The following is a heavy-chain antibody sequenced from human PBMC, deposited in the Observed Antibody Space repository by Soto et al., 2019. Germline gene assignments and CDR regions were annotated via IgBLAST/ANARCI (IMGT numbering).Heavy chain of an antibody. CDR2: IQTKRQNYIT. V-gene: IGHV3-72*01. D-gene: IGHD1-20*01. CDR1: GFSFSANF. CDR3: TGIRGTFGY. Sequence: EVQLVESGGGLVQPGGSLRLSCAASGFSFSANFMVWVRQAPGKGLQWVGRIQTKRQNYITQYATSLEGRFSISRDDSENSLYLQVNRLKTEGTAVYFGTGIRGTFGYWGPGTLVTVSS. J-gene: IGHJ4*02.